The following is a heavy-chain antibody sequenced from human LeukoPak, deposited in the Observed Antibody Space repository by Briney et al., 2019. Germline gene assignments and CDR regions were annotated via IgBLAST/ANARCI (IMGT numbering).Heavy chain of an antibody. J-gene: IGHJ4*02. V-gene: IGHV3-74*01. CDR3: ASPPYGGSYFVYY. CDR1: GFAFSSHW. Sequence: PGGSLRLSCEASGFAFSSHWMHWVRQAPGKGLVWVSRINSDGSSTNYADSVKGRFTISRDNAKNTLYLQVNSLRAGDTAVYYCASPPYGGSYFVYYWGQGTLVTVSS. CDR2: INSDGSST. D-gene: IGHD1-26*01.